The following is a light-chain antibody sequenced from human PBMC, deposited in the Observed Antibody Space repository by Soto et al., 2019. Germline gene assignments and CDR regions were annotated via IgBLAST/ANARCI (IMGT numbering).Light chain of an antibody. V-gene: IGKV1-5*01. J-gene: IGKJ1*01. Sequence: DIQMTQSPSTLSASVGDRVTITCRASQSISSWLAWYQKKPGKAPKLLIYDASSLESGVPSRFSGRGSGTQFTLTNTSLQPDDVATYHCQQYDSYSPRTFGQGTKVEIK. CDR3: QQYDSYSPRT. CDR2: DAS. CDR1: QSISSW.